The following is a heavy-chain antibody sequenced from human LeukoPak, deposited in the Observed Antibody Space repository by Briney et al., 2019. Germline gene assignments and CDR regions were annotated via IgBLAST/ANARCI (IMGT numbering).Heavy chain of an antibody. CDR1: GGCISSYY. V-gene: IGHV4-4*07. Sequence: SETLSLTCTVSGGCISSYYWSWIRQPAGKGLEWIRRIYTSGSTNYNPSLKSRVTMSVDTSKNQFSLKLSSVTAADTAVYYCARDRRYYYGSGSYPRPPRNWYFDLWGRGTLVTVSS. D-gene: IGHD3-10*01. J-gene: IGHJ2*01. CDR2: IYTSGST. CDR3: ARDRRYYYGSGSYPRPPRNWYFDL.